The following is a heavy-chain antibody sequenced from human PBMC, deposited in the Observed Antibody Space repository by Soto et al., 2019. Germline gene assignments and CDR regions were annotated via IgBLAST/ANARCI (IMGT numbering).Heavy chain of an antibody. CDR1: GGSMTPFY. J-gene: IGHJ4*02. Sequence: PSETLSLTCTVSGGSMTPFYWSWIRQPPGKGLEWIGYIYYNGNTNCNPSLNSRVTISVDTSKNQFSLQLTSVTAADTAVYFCARGGWSVDYWGRGTLVTVSS. CDR3: ARGGWSVDY. V-gene: IGHV4-59*01. D-gene: IGHD6-19*01. CDR2: IYYNGNT.